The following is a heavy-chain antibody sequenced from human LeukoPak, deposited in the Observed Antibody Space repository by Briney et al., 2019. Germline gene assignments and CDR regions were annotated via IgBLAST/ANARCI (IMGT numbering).Heavy chain of an antibody. CDR3: ARGPLLGGFDF. J-gene: IGHJ4*02. CDR1: GGSFSGYY. CDR2: IHHSGST. D-gene: IGHD1-26*01. V-gene: IGHV4-34*01. Sequence: PSETLSLTCAVYGGSFSGYYWSWIRQPPGKGLEWIGQIHHSGSTNYSPSLKSRVTMSVDTSKNQFSLKLSSVTAADTAVYFCARGPLLGGFDFWGQGTLVTVSS.